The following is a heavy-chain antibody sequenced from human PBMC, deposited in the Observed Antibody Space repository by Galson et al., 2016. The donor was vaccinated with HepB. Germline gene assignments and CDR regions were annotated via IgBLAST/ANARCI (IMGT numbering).Heavy chain of an antibody. V-gene: IGHV1-3*01. CDR3: ARALWFGELLLRFAWFDP. Sequence: SVKVSCKASGYTFSTYDMHWVRQAPGQRLEWMGWINGGNGNTQYSQKFQGRVTITRDTSASTAYMELSSLRSEDTAVYYCARALWFGELLLRFAWFDPWGQGTLVTVSS. J-gene: IGHJ5*02. CDR1: GYTFSTYD. D-gene: IGHD3-10*01. CDR2: INGGNGNT.